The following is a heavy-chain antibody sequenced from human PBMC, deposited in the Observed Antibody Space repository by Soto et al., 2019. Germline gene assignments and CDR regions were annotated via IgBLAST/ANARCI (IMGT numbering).Heavy chain of an antibody. V-gene: IGHV3-33*01. CDR2: IWYDGSNK. D-gene: IGHD4-17*01. CDR1: GFTFSSYG. CDR3: AISDYGERAYYMDV. Sequence: PGGSLRLSCAASGFTFSSYGMHWVRQAPGKGLEWVAVIWYDGSNKYYADSVKGRFTISRDNSKNTLYLQMNSLRAEDTAVYYCAISDYGERAYYMDVWGKGTTVTVSS. J-gene: IGHJ6*03.